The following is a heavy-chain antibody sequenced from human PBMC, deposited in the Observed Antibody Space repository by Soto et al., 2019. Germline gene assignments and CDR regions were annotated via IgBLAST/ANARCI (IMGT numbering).Heavy chain of an antibody. CDR1: GERVPSNSAA. J-gene: IGHJ6*03. V-gene: IGHV6-1*01. Sequence: PTQTQSITCDISGERVPSNSAAWNWIRQSPSRGLEWLGRTYYRSKWYNDYAVSVKSRITINPDTSKNQFSLQLNSVTPEDTAVYSGARGRLLFLEAQPRTREAYEVLAFWGNGTT. D-gene: IGHD3-3*01. CDR3: ARGRLLFLEAQPRTREAYEVLAF. CDR2: TYYRSKWYN.